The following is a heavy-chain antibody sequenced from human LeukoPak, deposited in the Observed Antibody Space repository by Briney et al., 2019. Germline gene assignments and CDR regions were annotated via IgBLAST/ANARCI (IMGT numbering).Heavy chain of an antibody. CDR2: ISSSSSYI. V-gene: IGHV3-21*01. Sequence: GGSLRLSCAASGFTFSSYSMNWVRQAPGKGLEWVSSISSSSSYIYYADSVKGRFTISRDNAKNSLYLQMNSLRAEDTAVYYCARVVLGYCSSTSCYRDPHFDYWGQGTLVTVSS. J-gene: IGHJ4*02. D-gene: IGHD2-2*02. CDR1: GFTFSSYS. CDR3: ARVVLGYCSSTSCYRDPHFDY.